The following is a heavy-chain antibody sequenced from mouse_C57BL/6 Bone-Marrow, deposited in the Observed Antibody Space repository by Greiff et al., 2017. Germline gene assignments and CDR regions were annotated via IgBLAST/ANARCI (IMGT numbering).Heavy chain of an antibody. CDR2: IDPSDSYT. D-gene: IGHD4-1*01. Sequence: QVQLQQPGAELVRPGTSVKLSCKASGYTFTSYWMHWVKRRPGQGLEWIGVIDPSDSYTNYNQKFKGKATLTVDTSSSTAYMQLSSLTSEDSAVYYCASAWVDYWGQGTTLTVSS. V-gene: IGHV1-59*01. CDR1: GYTFTSYW. J-gene: IGHJ2*01. CDR3: ASAWVDY.